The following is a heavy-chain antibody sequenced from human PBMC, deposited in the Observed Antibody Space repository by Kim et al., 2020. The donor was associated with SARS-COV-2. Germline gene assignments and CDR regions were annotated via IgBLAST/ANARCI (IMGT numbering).Heavy chain of an antibody. Sequence: GGSLRLSCAASGFTFSSYGMHWVRQAPCKGLEWVAVIWYDGSNKYYADSVKGRFTISRDNSKNTLYLQMNSLRAEDTAVYYCAKGGGITMVWGVIPRYYYGMDVWGQGTTVTVSS. D-gene: IGHD3-10*01. CDR3: AKGGGITMVWGVIPRYYYGMDV. V-gene: IGHV3-33*06. J-gene: IGHJ6*02. CDR2: IWYDGSNK. CDR1: GFTFSSYG.